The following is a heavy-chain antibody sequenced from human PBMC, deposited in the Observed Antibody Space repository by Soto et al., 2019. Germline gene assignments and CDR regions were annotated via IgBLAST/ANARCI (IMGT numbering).Heavy chain of an antibody. D-gene: IGHD3-3*01. J-gene: IGHJ6*02. V-gene: IGHV1-58*01. CDR3: AADPEGGYYDFWSGLYYYYYGMDV. CDR1: GFTFTSSA. Sequence: SVKVSCKASGFTFTSSAVQWVRQARGQRLEWIGWIVVGSGNTNYAQKFQERVTITRDMSTSTAYMELSSLRSEDTAVYYCAADPEGGYYDFWSGLYYYYYGMDVWGQGTTVTVPS. CDR2: IVVGSGNT.